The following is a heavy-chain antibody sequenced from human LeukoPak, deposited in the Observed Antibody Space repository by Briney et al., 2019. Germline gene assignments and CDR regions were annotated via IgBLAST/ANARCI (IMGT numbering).Heavy chain of an antibody. CDR3: ARDVRDADIVVVPAATGLGY. CDR1: GGTFSSYA. J-gene: IGHJ4*02. CDR2: IIPIFGTA. V-gene: IGHV1-69*13. Sequence: ASVKVSCKASGGTFSSYAISWVRQAPGQGLEWMGGIIPIFGTANYAQKFQGRVTITADESTSTAYMELSSLRSEDTAVYYCARDVRDADIVVVPAATGLGYWGQGTLVTVSS. D-gene: IGHD2-2*01.